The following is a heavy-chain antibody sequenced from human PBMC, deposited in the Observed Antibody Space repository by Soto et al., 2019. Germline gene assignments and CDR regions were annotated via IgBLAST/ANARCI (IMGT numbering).Heavy chain of an antibody. J-gene: IGHJ4*02. D-gene: IGHD3-10*01. Sequence: PLRLKRVSWGAAEGACSSCSMQYLRQNPQKGLEWVSTLTRSATTVYAASVRGRFTISRDNSKNTLYLQMDSLRDEDTAVYYCVREFTPGSPNYDYWGLGTLVTVSS. CDR3: VREFTPGSPNYDY. CDR1: EGACSSCS. V-gene: IGHV3-23*01. CDR2: LTRSATT.